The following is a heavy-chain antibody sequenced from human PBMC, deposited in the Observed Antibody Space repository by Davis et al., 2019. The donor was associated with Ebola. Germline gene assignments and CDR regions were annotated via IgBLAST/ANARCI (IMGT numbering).Heavy chain of an antibody. Sequence: GESLKISCAASGFTFSDYYMSWIRQAPGKGLEWVSYISSSGSTIYYADSVKGRFTISRDNAKNSLYLQMNSLRAEDTAVYSCARGITVGGVRYGMDVWGKGTTVTVSS. CDR3: ARGITVGGVRYGMDV. D-gene: IGHD3-16*01. CDR1: GFTFSDYY. J-gene: IGHJ6*04. V-gene: IGHV3-11*01. CDR2: ISSSGSTI.